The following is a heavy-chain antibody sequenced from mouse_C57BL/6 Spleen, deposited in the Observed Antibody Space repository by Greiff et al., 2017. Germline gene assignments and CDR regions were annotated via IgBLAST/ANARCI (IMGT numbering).Heavy chain of an antibody. J-gene: IGHJ4*01. CDR3: TPANWDPYYYAMDY. CDR1: GFTFSNYW. CDR2: IRLKSDNYAT. Sequence: EVKLEESGGGLVQPGGSMKLSCVASGFTFSNYWMNWVRQSPGKGLEWVAQIRLKSDNYATHYAESVKGRFTISRDDSKSSVYLQMNNLRAEDTGIYYCTPANWDPYYYAMDYWGQGTSVTVSS. V-gene: IGHV6-3*01. D-gene: IGHD4-1*01.